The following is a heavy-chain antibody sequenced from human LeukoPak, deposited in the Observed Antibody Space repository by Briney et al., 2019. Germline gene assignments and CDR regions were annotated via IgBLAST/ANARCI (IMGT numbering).Heavy chain of an antibody. Sequence: PSETLSLTCTVSGGSISSSSYYWGWIRQPPGKGLEWIGSIYYSGSTYYNPSLKSRVTISVDTPKNQFSLKLSSVTAADTAVYYCASRINYYDSSGYVVWGQGTLVTVSS. V-gene: IGHV4-39*01. CDR1: GGSISSSSYY. J-gene: IGHJ4*02. D-gene: IGHD3-22*01. CDR3: ASRINYYDSSGYVV. CDR2: IYYSGST.